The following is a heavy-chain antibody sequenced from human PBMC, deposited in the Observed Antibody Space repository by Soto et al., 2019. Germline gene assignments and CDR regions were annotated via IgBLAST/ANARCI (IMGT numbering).Heavy chain of an antibody. CDR1: GITFGSRV. V-gene: IGHV3-23*01. J-gene: IGHJ4*02. CDR3: ARGSKESYPGSRIFDF. Sequence: EVQLLESGGGLVQPGGSLRLSCTASGITFGSRVMSWVRQAPGEGLEWVSTITDTGGDTKYADSVRGRFTISRDNSKNTLYLQMSSLRAEDSAVYYCARGSKESYPGSRIFDFWGRGTLVTVSS. D-gene: IGHD3-10*01. CDR2: ITDTGGDT.